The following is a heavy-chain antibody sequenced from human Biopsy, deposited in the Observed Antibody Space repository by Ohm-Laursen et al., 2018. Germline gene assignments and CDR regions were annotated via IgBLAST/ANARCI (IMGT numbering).Heavy chain of an antibody. D-gene: IGHD1-26*01. CDR1: GGTFSDYA. V-gene: IGHV1-69*06. Sequence: SVKVSCKTSGGTFSDYAISWLRQAPGQGLEWMGGIIPLFGTTNYAQKFQGRVTITADKSTGTAYMDLSSLRSDDTAVYYCARDALGGGSYRFFYWGQGSLVTVSS. CDR2: IIPLFGTT. CDR3: ARDALGGGSYRFFY. J-gene: IGHJ4*02.